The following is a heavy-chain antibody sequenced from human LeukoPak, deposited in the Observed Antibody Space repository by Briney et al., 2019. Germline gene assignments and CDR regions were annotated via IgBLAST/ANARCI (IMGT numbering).Heavy chain of an antibody. V-gene: IGHV3-33*06. CDR1: GFTFSSYG. J-gene: IGHJ4*02. CDR2: MWYDGTNT. CDR3: AKGRGIDYFDY. Sequence: PGGSLRLSCAASGFTFSSYGMNWVRQAPGKGLEWVAVMWYDGTNTYYADSVKGRFTISRDNSKNMLYLQMNSLRAEDTAVYYCAKGRGIDYFDYWGQGTLVTVSS. D-gene: IGHD3-10*01.